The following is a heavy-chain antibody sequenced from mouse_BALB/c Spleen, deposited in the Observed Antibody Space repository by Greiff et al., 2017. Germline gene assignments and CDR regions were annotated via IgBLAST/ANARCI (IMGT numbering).Heavy chain of an antibody. J-gene: IGHJ2*01. V-gene: IGHV2-9*02. CDR2: IWAGGST. D-gene: IGHD2-1*01. CDR1: GFSLTSYG. CDR3: ARDREGYGNYVYFDY. Sequence: VQRVESGPGLVAPSQSLSITCTVSGFSLTSYGVHWVRQPPGKGLEWLGVIWAGGSTNYNSALMSRLSISKDNSKSQVFLKMNSLQTDDTAMYYCARDREGYGNYVYFDYWGQGTTLTVSS.